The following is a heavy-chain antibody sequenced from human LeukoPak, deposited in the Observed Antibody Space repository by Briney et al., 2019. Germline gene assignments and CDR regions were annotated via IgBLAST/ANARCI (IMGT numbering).Heavy chain of an antibody. V-gene: IGHV3-48*03. CDR2: ISSSGSTK. D-gene: IGHD1-26*01. CDR1: GFTFSSYE. CDR3: VRDSGSGWFARGRFDP. Sequence: GGSLRLSCAASGFTFSSYEMNWVRQAPGKGLEWVSYISSSGSTKYNADSVKGRFTISRDNAKNSLYLQMNSLRAEDTAVYYCVRDSGSGWFARGRFDPWGQGTLVTVSS. J-gene: IGHJ5*02.